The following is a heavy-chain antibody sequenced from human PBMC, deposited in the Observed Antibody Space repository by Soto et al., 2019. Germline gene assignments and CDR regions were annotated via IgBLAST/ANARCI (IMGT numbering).Heavy chain of an antibody. CDR2: IKQDGSEK. J-gene: IGHJ4*02. CDR3: ARVRMEIYFDWPKGFDY. Sequence: GGSLRLSCAASGFTFSSYWMSWVRQAPGKGLEWVANIKQDGSEKYYVDSVKGRFTISRDNAKNSLYLQMNSLRAEDTAVYYCARVRMEIYFDWPKGFDYWGQGTLVTVSS. D-gene: IGHD3-9*01. CDR1: GFTFSSYW. V-gene: IGHV3-7*03.